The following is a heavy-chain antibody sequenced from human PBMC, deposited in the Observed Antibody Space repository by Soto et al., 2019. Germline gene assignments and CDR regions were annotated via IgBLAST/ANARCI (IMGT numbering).Heavy chain of an antibody. Sequence: QVQLVESGGGVVQPGRSLRLSCAASGFTFSSYGMHWVRQAPGKGLEWVAVISYDGSNKYYADSVKGRFTISRDNSKNTLYLQMNSLRAEDTAVYYCAKDRGGSYFVYYYYGMHVWGQGTTVTVSS. CDR2: ISYDGSNK. D-gene: IGHD1-26*01. CDR3: AKDRGGSYFVYYYYGMHV. J-gene: IGHJ6*02. CDR1: GFTFSSYG. V-gene: IGHV3-30*18.